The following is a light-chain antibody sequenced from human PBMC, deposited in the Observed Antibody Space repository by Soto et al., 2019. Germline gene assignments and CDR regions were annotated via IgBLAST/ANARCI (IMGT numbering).Light chain of an antibody. V-gene: IGLV2-14*01. J-gene: IGLJ2*01. CDR1: SSDVGAYNY. CDR2: EVS. CDR3: SSYTSGSTLV. Sequence: QSALTQPPSASGSLGQSVTISCTGTSSDVGAYNYVSWYQQHPGKAPKLMIYEVSNRPSGVSNRFSGSKSGNTASLTISGLQAEDEADYYCSSYTSGSTLVFGGGTKLTVL.